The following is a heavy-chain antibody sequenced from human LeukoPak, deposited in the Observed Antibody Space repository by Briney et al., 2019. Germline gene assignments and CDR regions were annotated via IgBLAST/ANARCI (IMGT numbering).Heavy chain of an antibody. J-gene: IGHJ4*02. CDR2: INPNSGGT. CDR3: ARVPTTRGYSGYDYPYYFDY. V-gene: IGHV1-2*02. Sequence: ASVKVSCKASGYTFTGYYMHWVRQAPGQGLEWMGWINPNSGGTNYVQKFQGRVTMTRDTSISTAYMELSRLRSDDTAVYYCARVPTTRGYSGYDYPYYFDYWGQGTLVTVSS. D-gene: IGHD5-12*01. CDR1: GYTFTGYY.